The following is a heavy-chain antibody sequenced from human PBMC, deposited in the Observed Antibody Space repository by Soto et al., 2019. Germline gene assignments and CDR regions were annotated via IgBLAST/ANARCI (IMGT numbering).Heavy chain of an antibody. CDR2: ISAYNGHT. D-gene: IGHD3-16*01. J-gene: IGHJ4*02. V-gene: IGHV1-18*01. Sequence: QVQLVQSGVEVKKPGASVKVSCKAMGYTFTNYGLSWVRQAPGEGLEWLGWISAYNGHTKYAQKVQDRVTLTTDTSASTAYLELRSLTSDDTAVYYCVRGDGGYVDHWGQGTLVLVSS. CDR1: GYTFTNYG. CDR3: VRGDGGYVDH.